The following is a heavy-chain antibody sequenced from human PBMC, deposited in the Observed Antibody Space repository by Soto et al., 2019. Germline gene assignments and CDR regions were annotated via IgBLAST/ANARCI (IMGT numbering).Heavy chain of an antibody. CDR2: VYYRGRS. J-gene: IGHJ4*02. CDR1: GGSVSNSNYY. CDR3: VSQRTSVLTQAYFDY. Sequence: LSLTCTVSGGSVSNSNYYWGWIRQSPGKGLEWIGSVYYRGRSYSKSSVKSRVTISVDTSKNQFSLNLNSVTAADTGVYFCVSQRTSVLTQAYFDYWGPGALVTVSS. V-gene: IGHV4-39*01. D-gene: IGHD2-8*01.